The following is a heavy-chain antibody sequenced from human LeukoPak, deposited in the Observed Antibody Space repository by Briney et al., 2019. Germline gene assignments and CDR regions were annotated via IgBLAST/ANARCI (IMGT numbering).Heavy chain of an antibody. D-gene: IGHD2-8*02. CDR2: ISYDGSKT. V-gene: IGHV3-30*03. Sequence: GGSLRLSCEVSGFSFSTYGMYWVRQAPGKGLESVAVISYDGSKTYYADSVKGRSTISRDNPKNPVYVQLNSLRAEDRAVYYCARLLPSVFGFGTGDFDYWGQGTLVTVSS. J-gene: IGHJ4*02. CDR3: ARLLPSVFGFGTGDFDY. CDR1: GFSFSTYG.